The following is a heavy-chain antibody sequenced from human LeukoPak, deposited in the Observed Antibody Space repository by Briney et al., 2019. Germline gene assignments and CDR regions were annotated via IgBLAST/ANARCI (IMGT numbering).Heavy chain of an antibody. V-gene: IGHV1-2*02. Sequence: ASVKVSCKTSGYTFTDYYIHWVRQAPGQGLECMGWINPDSGVTNFAQKFQGRVTMTRDTSSNTVYMDLSRLRSDDTAFYYCSRSEDWSLGYAFDFWGQGTLVTVSS. CDR1: GYTFTDYY. J-gene: IGHJ3*01. D-gene: IGHD3/OR15-3a*01. CDR2: INPDSGVT. CDR3: SRSEDWSLGYAFDF.